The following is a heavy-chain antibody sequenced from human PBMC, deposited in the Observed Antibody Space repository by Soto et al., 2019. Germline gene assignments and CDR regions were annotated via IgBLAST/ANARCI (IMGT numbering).Heavy chain of an antibody. Sequence: QVKLVQSGAEVKKPGASVKVSCKASGYTFTSYDINWVRQATGQGLEWMGWMNPNSGNTGYAQKFQGRVTMTRNTSITTAYMELSSLRSQDTAVYYCAREHSSSWRFDYWGQATLVTVSS. J-gene: IGHJ4*02. D-gene: IGHD6-13*01. CDR1: GYTFTSYD. CDR3: AREHSSSWRFDY. CDR2: MNPNSGNT. V-gene: IGHV1-8*01.